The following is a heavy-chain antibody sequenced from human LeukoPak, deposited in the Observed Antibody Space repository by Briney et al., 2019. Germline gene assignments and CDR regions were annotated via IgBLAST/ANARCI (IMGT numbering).Heavy chain of an antibody. D-gene: IGHD2-8*01. CDR3: ARDREWAFDY. V-gene: IGHV3-48*02. CDR2: INRETNLI. J-gene: IGHJ4*02. Sequence: GGSLRLSCAASGFTFNTYSMNWVRQAPGKGLEWVSHINRETNLIDYADSVKGRFTISRDNAKNSLYLEMTSLRDEDTAVYYCARDREWAFDYWGQGTLVTVSS. CDR1: GFTFNTYS.